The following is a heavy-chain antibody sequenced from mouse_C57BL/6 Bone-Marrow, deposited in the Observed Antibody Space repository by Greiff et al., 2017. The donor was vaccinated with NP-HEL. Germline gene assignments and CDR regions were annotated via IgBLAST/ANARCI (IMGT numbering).Heavy chain of an antibody. Sequence: QVQLQQPGAELVKPGASVKLSCKASGYTFTSYWMQWVKQRPGQGLEWIGEIDPSDSYTKYNQKFKGKATLTVATSSSTAYLQLRSLTSEDSAVDDCARVCYGNSYYLDDWGQGTTLTVSS. D-gene: IGHD2-1*01. J-gene: IGHJ2*01. CDR2: IDPSDSYT. V-gene: IGHV1-50*01. CDR3: ARVCYGNSYYLDD. CDR1: GYTFTSYW.